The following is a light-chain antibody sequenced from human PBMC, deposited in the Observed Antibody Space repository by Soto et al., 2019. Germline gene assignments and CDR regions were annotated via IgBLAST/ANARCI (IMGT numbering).Light chain of an antibody. CDR2: GAS. CDR3: QQYGSSPPYT. CDR1: QSVSDTY. J-gene: IGKJ2*01. V-gene: IGKV3-20*01. Sequence: EIVLTQSPGTLSLSPGERATLSCRASQSVSDTYLAWYQQKPGQAPRLLIYGASSRAPGIPDRFSGSESGTDFTLTISRLEPEDFAVYYCQQYGSSPPYTFGQGTKLEIK.